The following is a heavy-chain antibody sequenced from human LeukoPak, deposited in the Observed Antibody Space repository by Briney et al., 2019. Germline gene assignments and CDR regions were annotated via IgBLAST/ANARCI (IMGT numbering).Heavy chain of an antibody. J-gene: IGHJ4*02. CDR3: ARESDSGKDFDC. CDR1: GYTFTYHY. CDR2: INPSNGNT. Sequence: ASVKVSCKASGYTFTYHYIHLVRQVPGQGLEWMGIINPSNGNTNYAQKFQGRVTMTRDTSTSTVYVELNSPGSEDTAVYYCARESDSGKDFDCWGQGTLVTVSS. V-gene: IGHV1-46*01. D-gene: IGHD1-26*01.